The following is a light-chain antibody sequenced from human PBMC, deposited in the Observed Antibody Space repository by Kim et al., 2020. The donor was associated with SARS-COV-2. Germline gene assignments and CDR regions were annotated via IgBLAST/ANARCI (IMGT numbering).Light chain of an antibody. V-gene: IGKV1-33*01. CDR1: QDINKF. CDR3: QQYDYPPLT. Sequence: DIQMTQSPSSLSASVRDRVTITCQASQDINKFLNWYQQKPGKVPKLLIYDASNLETGVPSRFSGSGSGTDFALTISSLQPEDVGTYYCQQYDYPPLTFGGGTKVDIK. CDR2: DAS. J-gene: IGKJ4*01.